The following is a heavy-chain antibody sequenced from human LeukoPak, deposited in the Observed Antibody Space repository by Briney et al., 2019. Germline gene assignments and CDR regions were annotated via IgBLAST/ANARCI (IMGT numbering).Heavy chain of an antibody. Sequence: GTRSPPGSVSVAPTRGSAGSWFRHPPGKGLEWIGYIYYSGSTNYNPSLKSRVTISVDTSKNQFSLRLSSVTAADTAVYYCARVTGYIVEDYFDYWGQGTLVTVSS. J-gene: IGHJ4*02. CDR1: VAPTRGSA. V-gene: IGHV4-59*01. CDR2: IYYSGST. D-gene: IGHD3-22*01. CDR3: ARVTGYIVEDYFDY.